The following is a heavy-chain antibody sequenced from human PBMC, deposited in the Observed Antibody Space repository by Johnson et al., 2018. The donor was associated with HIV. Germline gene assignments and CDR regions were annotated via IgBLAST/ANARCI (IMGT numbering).Heavy chain of an antibody. D-gene: IGHD6-13*01. Sequence: VQLVESGGGLVQPGGSLRLSCAASRFIFSSYWMSWVRQAPGKGLEWVANIKQDGSEKYYVDSVKGRFTISRDNAQNSLYLQMDNLRAEDSAVYYCTRDGVYSSPHDAFDIWGQGTVVTVSS. CDR3: TRDGVYSSPHDAFDI. CDR2: IKQDGSEK. J-gene: IGHJ3*02. V-gene: IGHV3-7*03. CDR1: RFIFSSYW.